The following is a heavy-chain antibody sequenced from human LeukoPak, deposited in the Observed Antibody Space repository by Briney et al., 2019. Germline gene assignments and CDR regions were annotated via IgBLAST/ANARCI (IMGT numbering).Heavy chain of an antibody. D-gene: IGHD5-24*01. V-gene: IGHV3-7*05. J-gene: IGHJ4*02. CDR2: MKHDGIEK. Sequence: GGSLRLSCAASGFTFGSYWMTWVCQAPGKGLEWVANMKHDGIEKYYVDSVKGRFTISRDNTKNSLYLQMNSLRAEDTAVYYCAREGREGYNYPALDFWGQGILVTVSS. CDR1: GFTFGSYW. CDR3: AREGREGYNYPALDF.